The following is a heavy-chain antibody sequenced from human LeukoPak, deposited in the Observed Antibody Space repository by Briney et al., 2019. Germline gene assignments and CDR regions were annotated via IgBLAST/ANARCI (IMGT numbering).Heavy chain of an antibody. D-gene: IGHD2-2*01. V-gene: IGHV4-61*01. J-gene: IGHJ3*02. CDR1: GASISSGTYY. CDR2: ISYSGST. Sequence: SDTLSLTCTVSGASISSGTYYWSWIRQPPGKGLEWITLISYSGSTNYNPSLKSRVTVSLDTSKNQFSLELTSVTAADTAIYYCARDVSAYDAFDIWGQGTMVTVSP. CDR3: ARDVSAYDAFDI.